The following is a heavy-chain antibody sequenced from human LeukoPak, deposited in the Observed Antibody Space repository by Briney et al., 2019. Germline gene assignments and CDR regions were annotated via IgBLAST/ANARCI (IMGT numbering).Heavy chain of an antibody. V-gene: IGHV1-2*02. CDR1: GYTFTRCF. Sequence: ATVKVSCKASGYTFTRCFMHWVRQAPGQGREGMGWGNPNSGGTHYAQKFQGRVSMTRDTSISTASMVLSSLRSDAPAVYSCAPSWGCSGGTCYSDYYYYGMDVWGQGTTVTVSS. CDR3: APSWGCSGGTCYSDYYYYGMDV. CDR2: GNPNSGGT. D-gene: IGHD2-15*01. J-gene: IGHJ6*02.